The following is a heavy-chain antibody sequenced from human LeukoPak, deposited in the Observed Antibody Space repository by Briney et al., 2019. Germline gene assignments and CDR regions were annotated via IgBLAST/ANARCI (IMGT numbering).Heavy chain of an antibody. Sequence: GGSLRLSCAASGFTFRSYWMSWVRQAPGKGLEWVSAISGSGGSTYYADSVKGRFTISRDNSKNTFFLQMNSLRVEDTAVYYCAKGGDGSGSYSGNYYYYGMDVWGQGTTVTVSS. V-gene: IGHV3-23*01. CDR3: AKGGDGSGSYSGNYYYYGMDV. D-gene: IGHD3-10*01. J-gene: IGHJ6*02. CDR2: ISGSGGST. CDR1: GFTFRSYW.